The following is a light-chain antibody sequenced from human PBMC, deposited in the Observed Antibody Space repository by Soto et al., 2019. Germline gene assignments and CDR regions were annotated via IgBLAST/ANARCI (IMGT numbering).Light chain of an antibody. CDR1: TGDVGAYNY. CDR2: DVS. J-gene: IGLJ1*01. V-gene: IGLV2-14*01. CDR3: SSYTSRGTRV. Sequence: QSALTQPASVSGSPGQSITISCTGTTGDVGAYNYVSWYQQHPGKAPELIIYDVSHRPSGVSNRFSGSKSGNTASLTISGLQAEDEADYYCSSYTSRGTRVFGTGTKLTVL.